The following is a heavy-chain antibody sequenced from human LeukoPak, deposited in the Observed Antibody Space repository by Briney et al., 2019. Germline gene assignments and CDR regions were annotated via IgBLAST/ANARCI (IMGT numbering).Heavy chain of an antibody. Sequence: GGSLRLSCVASGFIFSSHGMSWVRQAPGKGLEWVATTSFDGSNTYFSDSVRGRFTIPRDNSRNTLFLQMSSLSAEDTAVYYCAKDRIVGATRFLDFWGQGTLVTVSS. V-gene: IGHV3-30*18. J-gene: IGHJ4*02. CDR3: AKDRIVGATRFLDF. D-gene: IGHD1-26*01. CDR1: GFIFSSHG. CDR2: TSFDGSNT.